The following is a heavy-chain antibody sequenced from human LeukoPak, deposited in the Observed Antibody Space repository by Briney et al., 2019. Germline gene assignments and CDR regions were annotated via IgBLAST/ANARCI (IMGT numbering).Heavy chain of an antibody. D-gene: IGHD3-16*01. Sequence: GGALKISCNGSGFHFNNYWNAWVRPMPGESLEWMGILYPGDSDTTYSPSFQGQVTTSADKSISTAYLQWSSLKASDTARYYIARGGCGSSSCHYGLDVWGHGTTVTVSS. CDR2: LYPGDSDT. CDR1: GFHFNNYW. V-gene: IGHV5-51*01. J-gene: IGHJ6*02. CDR3: ARGGCGSSSCHYGLDV.